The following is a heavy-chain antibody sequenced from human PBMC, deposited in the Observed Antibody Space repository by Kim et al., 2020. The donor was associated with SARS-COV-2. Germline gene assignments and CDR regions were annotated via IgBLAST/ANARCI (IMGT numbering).Heavy chain of an antibody. CDR2: IYSGGSST. CDR1: GFTFSSYA. J-gene: IGHJ4*02. CDR3: AKAHSTTPIGPFDY. Sequence: GGSLRLSCAASGFTFSSYAMSWVRQAPGKGLEWVSVIYSGGSSTYYADSVKGRFAISRDNSKNTLYLQMNSLRAEDTAVYYCAKAHSTTPIGPFDYWGQGTLVTVSS. D-gene: IGHD1-26*01. V-gene: IGHV3-23*03.